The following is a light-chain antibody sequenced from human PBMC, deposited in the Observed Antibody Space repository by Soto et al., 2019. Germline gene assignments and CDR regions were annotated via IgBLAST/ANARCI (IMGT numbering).Light chain of an antibody. CDR2: AVS. Sequence: EIVMTQTPLSLPVTPGEPASISCGSSKILLDSDDGNTYLDWYLQKPGQSPQLLIYAVSYRASGVPDRFSGSGSGTDFTLKISRVEAEDVGVYYCMQRIEFPLTFGGGNKGEIK. V-gene: IGKV2-40*01. CDR1: KILLDSDDGNTY. CDR3: MQRIEFPLT. J-gene: IGKJ4*01.